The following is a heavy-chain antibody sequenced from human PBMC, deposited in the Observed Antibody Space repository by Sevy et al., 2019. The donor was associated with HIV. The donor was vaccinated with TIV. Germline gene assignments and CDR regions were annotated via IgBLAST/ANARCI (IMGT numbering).Heavy chain of an antibody. J-gene: IGHJ4*02. D-gene: IGHD1-1*01. CDR1: GFTFSDYY. CDR3: AREDMPTTRGPFDY. Sequence: GGSLRLSCAASGFTFSDYYMTWIRQAPGKGLEWVSYISSSGSTIYYADSVKGRFTISRDNAKNSLYLQMNSLRAEDTAVYYCAREDMPTTRGPFDYWGQGTLVTVSS. V-gene: IGHV3-11*01. CDR2: ISSSGSTI.